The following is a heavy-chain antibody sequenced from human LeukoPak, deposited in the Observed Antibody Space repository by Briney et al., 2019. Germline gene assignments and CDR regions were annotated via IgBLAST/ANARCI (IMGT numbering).Heavy chain of an antibody. V-gene: IGHV3-48*02. J-gene: IGHJ4*02. Sequence: GGSLRLSCAASGFTFSFYNMEWVRQAPGKGLEWVSYISSGGETIYYADSVKGRFTISRDNARNSLFLQMSSLRDEDTAVYYCARPRSSNYRIALWGQGTLVTVSS. D-gene: IGHD4-4*01. CDR1: GFTFSFYN. CDR2: ISSGGETI. CDR3: ARPRSSNYRIAL.